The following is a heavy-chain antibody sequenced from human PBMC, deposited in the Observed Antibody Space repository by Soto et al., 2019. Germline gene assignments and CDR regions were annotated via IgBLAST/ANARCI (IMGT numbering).Heavy chain of an antibody. CDR2: IYYSGST. D-gene: IGHD6-19*01. Sequence: QLQLQESGPGLVKPSETLSLTCTVSGGSISSSSYYWGWIRQPPGKGLEWIGSIYYSGSTYYNPSLKSRVTISVDTSKNQFSLKLSSVTAADTAVYYCSVAGKNYYYTDVWGKGTTVTVSS. J-gene: IGHJ6*03. CDR3: SVAGKNYYYTDV. V-gene: IGHV4-39*01. CDR1: GGSISSSSYY.